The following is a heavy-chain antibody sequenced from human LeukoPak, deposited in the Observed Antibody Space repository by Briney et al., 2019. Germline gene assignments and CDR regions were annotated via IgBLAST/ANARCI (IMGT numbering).Heavy chain of an antibody. Sequence: PGGSLRLSCAASGFTVSNNYMTWVRQAPGKGLEWVSVIYSGNRTKYADSVKGRFIISRDNSKNTLLVQMNSLRAEDTAVYYCARLTSGNGLDVWGRGTTVTVS. CDR3: ARLTSGNGLDV. CDR2: IYSGNRT. J-gene: IGHJ6*02. V-gene: IGHV3-66*04. CDR1: GFTVSNNY. D-gene: IGHD3-3*01.